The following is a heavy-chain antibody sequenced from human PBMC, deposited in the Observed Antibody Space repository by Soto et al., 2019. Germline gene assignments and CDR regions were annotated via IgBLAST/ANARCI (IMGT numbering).Heavy chain of an antibody. J-gene: IGHJ5*02. CDR1: GYTLTELS. D-gene: IGHD2-8*01. Sequence: ASVNVSCKVSGYTLTELSMHWVRQAPGKGLEWMGGFDPEDGETIYAQKFQGRVTMTEDTSTDTAYMELSSLRSEDTAVYYCATRGMRLGWFDPWGQGTLVTVSS. V-gene: IGHV1-24*01. CDR2: FDPEDGET. CDR3: ATRGMRLGWFDP.